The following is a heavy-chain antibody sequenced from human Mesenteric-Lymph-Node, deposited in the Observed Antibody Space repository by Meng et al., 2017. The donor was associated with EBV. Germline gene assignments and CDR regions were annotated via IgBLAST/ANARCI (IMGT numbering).Heavy chain of an antibody. V-gene: IGHV4-61*01. Sequence: VQLQESGPGLVKASETLSLTCTVSAGSGTSGSYYWNWIRQPPGKRLEWIGYIHYSGSTNYNPSLKSQITISVDTSKNQLSLRVSHVTAADTAVYYCARGRRGVQYFDFWGQGALVTVSS. CDR1: AGSGTSGSYY. CDR3: ARGRRGVQYFDF. J-gene: IGHJ4*02. CDR2: IHYSGST. D-gene: IGHD1-1*01.